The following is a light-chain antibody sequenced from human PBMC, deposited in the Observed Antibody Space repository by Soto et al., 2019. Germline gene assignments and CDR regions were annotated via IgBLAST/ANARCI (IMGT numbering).Light chain of an antibody. CDR3: QQANSFPRT. Sequence: DIQMTQSPSSVSASVGDRVTITCRASQVISSWLAWYQQKPGKAPKLLIYAASSLQSGVPSRFGASVSGTDFTLTISSLQPEDFATYYCQQANSFPRTFGQGTKVEIK. CDR2: AAS. CDR1: QVISSW. J-gene: IGKJ1*01. V-gene: IGKV1-12*01.